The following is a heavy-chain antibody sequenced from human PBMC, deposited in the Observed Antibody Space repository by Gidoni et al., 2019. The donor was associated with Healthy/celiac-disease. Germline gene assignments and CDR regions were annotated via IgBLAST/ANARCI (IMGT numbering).Heavy chain of an antibody. D-gene: IGHD3-10*01. CDR1: GFPFRSYA. Sequence: EVQLLESGGGLVQPGGSLRLSCAASGFPFRSYAMSWVRQAPGKGLEWVSAISGSGGSTYYADSVKGRFTISRDNSKNTLYLQMNSLRAEDTAVYYCAAMGFGELLQNALGMDVWGQGTTVTVSS. CDR3: AAMGFGELLQNALGMDV. V-gene: IGHV3-23*01. CDR2: ISGSGGST. J-gene: IGHJ6*02.